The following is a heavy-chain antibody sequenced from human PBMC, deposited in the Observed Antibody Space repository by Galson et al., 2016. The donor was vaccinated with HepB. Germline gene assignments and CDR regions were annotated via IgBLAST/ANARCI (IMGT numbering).Heavy chain of an antibody. J-gene: IGHJ5*02. D-gene: IGHD6-19*01. Sequence: SETLSLTCDVYGGSFSSYYWSWIRQPPGKGLEWIGEIDHSGNTFYNPSLKSRLTMSVDPSKNQFSLTLTSVTASDPAVYYCAKSGDLAFGFFGGCDWFDPWGQGTLVTVSS. V-gene: IGHV4-34*01. CDR1: GGSFSSYY. CDR3: AKSGDLAFGFFGGCDWFDP. CDR2: IDHSGNT.